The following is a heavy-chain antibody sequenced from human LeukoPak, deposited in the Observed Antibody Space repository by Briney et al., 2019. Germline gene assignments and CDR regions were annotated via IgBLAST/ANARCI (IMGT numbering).Heavy chain of an antibody. CDR2: ISSNSSYI. D-gene: IGHD6-19*01. V-gene: IGHV3-21*01. Sequence: GGSLRLSCAASGFTFSSYSMNWVRQAPGKGLEWVSSISSNSSYIYYADSVKGRFTISRDNAKNSLYLQMNSLRAEDTAVYYCARLPGIAVAGAGSFDYWGQGTLVTVSS. CDR3: ARLPGIAVAGAGSFDY. CDR1: GFTFSSYS. J-gene: IGHJ4*02.